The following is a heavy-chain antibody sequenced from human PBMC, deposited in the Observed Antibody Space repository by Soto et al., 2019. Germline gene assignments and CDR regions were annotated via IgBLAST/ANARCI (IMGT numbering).Heavy chain of an antibody. CDR1: GGSISSSSYY. D-gene: IGHD2-2*01. Sequence: SETLSLTCTVSGGSISSSSYYWGWIRQPPGKGLEWIGTIYYSGSTYYNPPLKSRVTISVDTSKNQFSLKLSSVTAADTAVYYCARDVSDCSSTSCYEVASYYYGMDVWGQGTTVTVSS. CDR3: ARDVSDCSSTSCYEVASYYYGMDV. J-gene: IGHJ6*02. V-gene: IGHV4-39*07. CDR2: IYYSGST.